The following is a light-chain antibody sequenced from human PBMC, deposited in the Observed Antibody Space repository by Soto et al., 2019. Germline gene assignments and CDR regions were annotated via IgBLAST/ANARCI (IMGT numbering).Light chain of an antibody. J-gene: IGKJ4*01. CDR3: QQYESSPLT. CDR1: QSVSSSF. CDR2: RAS. V-gene: IGKV3-20*01. Sequence: EIVLTQSPATLSLSPGERATLSGRASQSVSSSFLAWYHQKPGQAPRLLIYRASSRATGIPDRFTGSGSGTDFTLTISRLEPEDFAVYYCQQYESSPLTFGGGTKVEIK.